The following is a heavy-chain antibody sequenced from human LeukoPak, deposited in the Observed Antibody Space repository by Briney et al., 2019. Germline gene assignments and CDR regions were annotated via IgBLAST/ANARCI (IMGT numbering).Heavy chain of an antibody. J-gene: IGHJ4*02. CDR1: GFTFSSYA. Sequence: GGSLRLSCAASGFTFSSYAMHWFRQAPGKGLEWVAVISYDGSNKYYADSVKGRFTISRDNSKNTLYLQMNSLRAEDTAVYYCARDQGSLFGELLYYFDYWGQGTLVTVSS. D-gene: IGHD3-10*01. V-gene: IGHV3-30*04. CDR3: ARDQGSLFGELLYYFDY. CDR2: ISYDGSNK.